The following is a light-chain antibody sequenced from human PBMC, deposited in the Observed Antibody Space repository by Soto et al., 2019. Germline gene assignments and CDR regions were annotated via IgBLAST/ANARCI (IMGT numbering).Light chain of an antibody. V-gene: IGKV3-15*01. CDR1: QSVGAT. CDR2: GAS. CDR3: QQYADWPTT. J-gene: IGKJ1*01. Sequence: EIVMTQSPVTLSVFPWERATLSCRASQSVGATVAWYHQRPGQAPRLLISGASTRAAGVPARVSASGSGTAFTLTTTSLQSDDFGVDYCQQYADWPTTFGQGTRVAIK.